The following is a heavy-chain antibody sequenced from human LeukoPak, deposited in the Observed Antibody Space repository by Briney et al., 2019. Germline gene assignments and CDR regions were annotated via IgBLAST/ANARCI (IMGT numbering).Heavy chain of an antibody. D-gene: IGHD3-10*01. V-gene: IGHV4-59*01. J-gene: IGHJ4*02. CDR2: IYYSGST. Sequence: SETLSLTCAVYGGSFSSYYWSWIRQPPGKGLEWIGYIYYSGSTNYNPSLKSRVTISVDTSKNQFSLKLSSVTAADTAVYYCARVDGTYYYGSGSYYMDYWGQGTLVTVSS. CDR1: GGSFSSYY. CDR3: ARVDGTYYYGSGSYYMDY.